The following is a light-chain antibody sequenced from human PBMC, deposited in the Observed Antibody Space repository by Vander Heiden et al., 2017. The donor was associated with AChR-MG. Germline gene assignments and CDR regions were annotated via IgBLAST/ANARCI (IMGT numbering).Light chain of an antibody. CDR1: QSVSSNF. V-gene: IGKV3-20*01. CDR3: HQYGSSPLT. Sequence: EIVLTQSPGTLSLSPGDRATLSCRASQSVSSNFLAWYHQKPGQAPRLLIYGASNRATGIPDRFSGSGSGTDFTLTISRLEPEDFAVYYCHQYGSSPLTFGGGTKVEIK. J-gene: IGKJ4*01. CDR2: GAS.